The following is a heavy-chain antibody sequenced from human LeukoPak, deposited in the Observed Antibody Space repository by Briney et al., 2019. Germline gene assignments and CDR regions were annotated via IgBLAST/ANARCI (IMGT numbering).Heavy chain of an antibody. CDR1: GYTFTGYY. Sequence: ASVTVSCKASGYTFTGYYMHWVRQAPGQGLEWMGWINPNSGGTNYAQKFQGRVTMTRDTSISTAYMELSRLRSDDTAVYYCARDGADWITETTWFDPWGQGTLVTVSS. D-gene: IGHD1-7*01. CDR2: INPNSGGT. J-gene: IGHJ5*02. CDR3: ARDGADWITETTWFDP. V-gene: IGHV1-2*02.